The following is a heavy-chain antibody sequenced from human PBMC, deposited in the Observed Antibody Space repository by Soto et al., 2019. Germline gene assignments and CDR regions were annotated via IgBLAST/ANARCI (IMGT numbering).Heavy chain of an antibody. J-gene: IGHJ4*02. D-gene: IGHD2-2*01. CDR2: IVVGSGNT. Sequence: SVKVSCKASGFTFTSSAVQWVRQARGQRLEWIGWIVVGSGNTNYAQKFQERVTITRDMSTSTAYMELSSLRSEDTAVYYCAAAWDIVVVPAALDYWGQGTLVTVSS. CDR3: AAAWDIVVVPAALDY. CDR1: GFTFTSSA. V-gene: IGHV1-58*01.